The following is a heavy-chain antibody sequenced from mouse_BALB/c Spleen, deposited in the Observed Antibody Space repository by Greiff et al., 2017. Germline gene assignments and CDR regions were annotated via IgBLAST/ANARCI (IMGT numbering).Heavy chain of an antibody. Sequence: VQLKQSGPELVKPGASVKMSCKASGYTFTSYVMHWVKQKPGQGLEWIGYINPYNDGTKYNEKFKGKATLTSDKSSSTAYMELSSLTSEDSAVYYCAREGASSGSDDWGQGTTLTVSS. J-gene: IGHJ2*01. D-gene: IGHD3-1*01. CDR1: GYTFTSYV. CDR3: AREGASSGSDD. CDR2: INPYNDGT. V-gene: IGHV1-14*01.